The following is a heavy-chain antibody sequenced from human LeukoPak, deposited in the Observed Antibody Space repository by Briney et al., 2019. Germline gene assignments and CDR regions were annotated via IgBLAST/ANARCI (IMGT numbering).Heavy chain of an antibody. Sequence: ASVKVSCTASGYTFTGYYMHRVRRAPGQELEWMGWINPNSGGTNYAKNCHGRVTMTRDSSISTAYMELSRLRSDDAAVSYCARDVVPASNWFDTWGQGTLVTASS. CDR3: ARDVVPASNWFDT. CDR1: GYTFTGYY. D-gene: IGHD2-2*01. V-gene: IGHV1-2*02. J-gene: IGHJ5*02. CDR2: INPNSGGT.